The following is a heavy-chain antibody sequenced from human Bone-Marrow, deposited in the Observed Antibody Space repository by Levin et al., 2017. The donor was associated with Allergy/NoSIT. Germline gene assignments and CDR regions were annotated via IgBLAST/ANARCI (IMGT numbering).Heavy chain of an antibody. CDR2: VYYSGST. J-gene: IGHJ6*02. D-gene: IGHD2-2*01. V-gene: IGHV4-59*01. CDR3: ARDIVVVPRTYFFAMDV. Sequence: SQTLSLTCSVSGGSIRGDYWAWIRQPPGKGLEWIGYVYYSGSTNYNPSLKSRVTISVDTSKNQFSLKLSSVTAADTAVYFCARDIVVVPRTYFFAMDVWGQGTTVTVSS. CDR1: GGSIRGDY.